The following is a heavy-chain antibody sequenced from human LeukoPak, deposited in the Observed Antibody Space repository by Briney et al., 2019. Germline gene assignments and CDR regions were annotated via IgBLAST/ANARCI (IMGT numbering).Heavy chain of an antibody. J-gene: IGHJ4*02. CDR1: GYTFTDYF. CDR2: IIPNSGGT. V-gene: IGHV1-2*02. D-gene: IGHD3-16*01. CDR3: ARGGGGLAY. Sequence: ASVKVSCKASGYTFTDYFIHWVRQAPGQGLEWMGWIIPNSGGTNFAQKFQDRVTMTRDTSISTAYMELNTLTSDDTAVYYCARGGGGLAYWGQGTLVTVSS.